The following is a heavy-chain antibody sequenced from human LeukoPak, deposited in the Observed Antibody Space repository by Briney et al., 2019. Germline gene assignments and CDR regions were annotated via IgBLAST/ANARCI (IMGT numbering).Heavy chain of an antibody. J-gene: IGHJ4*02. CDR1: GGTFSSYA. D-gene: IGHD3-3*01. CDR2: IITIVDKT. Sequence: ASVRLSCTASGGTFSSYAMNWVRQAPGQGLEWMGGIITIVDKTNYAQKFQGRVTITADKSTSTAYMELSSLRPEDTAVYYCARDNGRYYDFWSGYYAFDYWGQGTLVIVSS. CDR3: ARDNGRYYDFWSGYYAFDY. V-gene: IGHV1-69*10.